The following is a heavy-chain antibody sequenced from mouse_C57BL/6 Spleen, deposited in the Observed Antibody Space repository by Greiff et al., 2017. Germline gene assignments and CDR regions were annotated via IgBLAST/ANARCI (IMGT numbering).Heavy chain of an antibody. D-gene: IGHD3-2*02. CDR3: ASLDSSGYY. J-gene: IGHJ2*01. Sequence: EVKLMESGGDLVKPGGSLKLSCAASGFTFSSYGMSWVRQTPDKRLEWVATISSGGSYTYYPDSVKGRFTISRDNAKNTLYLQMSSLKSEDTAMYYCASLDSSGYYWGQGTTLTVSS. CDR2: ISSGGSYT. CDR1: GFTFSSYG. V-gene: IGHV5-6*01.